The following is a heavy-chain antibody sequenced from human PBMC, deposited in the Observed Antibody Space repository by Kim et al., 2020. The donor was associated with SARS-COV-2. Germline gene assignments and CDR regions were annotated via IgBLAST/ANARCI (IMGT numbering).Heavy chain of an antibody. D-gene: IGHD3-10*01. V-gene: IGHV3-23*01. J-gene: IGHJ4*02. CDR2: ISGSGGST. CDR3: AKVGTYYYGSGSYYWD. CDR1: GFTFSSYA. Sequence: GGSLRLSCAASGFTFSSYAMSWVRQAPGKGLEWVSAISGSGGSTYYADSVKGRFTISRDNSKNTLYLQMNSLRAEDTAVYYCAKVGTYYYGSGSYYWDWGQGTLVTVSS.